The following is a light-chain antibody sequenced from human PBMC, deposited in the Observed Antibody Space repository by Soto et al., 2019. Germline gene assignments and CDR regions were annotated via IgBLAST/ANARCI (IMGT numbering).Light chain of an antibody. CDR3: YSYTTSSTYV. CDR1: SSDVGGYNY. V-gene: IGLV2-14*01. J-gene: IGLJ1*01. CDR2: DVS. Sequence: QSALTQPASVSGSPGQSITISCSGTSSDVGGYNYVSWYQQHPGKAPQVMIYDVSNRPSGVSNRFSGSKPGNTASLTISGLQAEDEADYYCYSYTTSSTYVFGTGTKVTVL.